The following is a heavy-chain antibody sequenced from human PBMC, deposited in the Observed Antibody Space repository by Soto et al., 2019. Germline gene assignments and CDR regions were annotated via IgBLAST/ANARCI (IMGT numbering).Heavy chain of an antibody. CDR2: IKPDGSEK. V-gene: IGHV3-7*03. CDR3: MGDWKDCDDQPFYH. CDR1: GFTFNSYY. D-gene: IGHD3-16*01. Sequence: EVQLVESGGGLVQPGGSLRLSCAASGFTFNSYYMSWVRQAPGEGLEWVANIKPDGSEKYYVDSVEGRFTISRDNARNPPYMPLNRLRAGDTAVEYCMGDWKDCDDQPFYHWGQGTPVTVSS. J-gene: IGHJ4*02.